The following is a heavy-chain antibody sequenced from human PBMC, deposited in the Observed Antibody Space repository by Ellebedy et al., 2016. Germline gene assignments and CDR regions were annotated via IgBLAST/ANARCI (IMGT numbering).Heavy chain of an antibody. CDR2: ISGGGGTT. CDR1: GFTFSSYA. J-gene: IGHJ3*02. D-gene: IGHD1-26*01. V-gene: IGHV3-23*01. CDR3: AKTFGGSLYDASDI. Sequence: GESLKISCAASGFTFSSYALSWVRQAPGKGLEWVSAISGGGGTTYYADSVKGRFTLSRDNSNNTLYLQMNSLRAEDTGVYYCAKTFGGSLYDASDIWGQGTMVTVSS.